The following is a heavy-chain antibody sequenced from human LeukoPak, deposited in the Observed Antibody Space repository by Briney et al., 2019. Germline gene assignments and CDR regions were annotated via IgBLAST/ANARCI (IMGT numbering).Heavy chain of an antibody. CDR2: INPNSGGA. CDR1: GYTFTSYG. V-gene: IGHV1-2*02. Sequence: ASVKVSCKASGYTFTSYGISWVRQAPGQGLEWMGWINPNSGGADYAQKFQGRVTMTRDTSINTAYMALNRLKSDDTAIYYCTRGPPEYCSGGSCYSGRNWFDPWGQGTLVTVSS. J-gene: IGHJ5*02. D-gene: IGHD2-15*01. CDR3: TRGPPEYCSGGSCYSGRNWFDP.